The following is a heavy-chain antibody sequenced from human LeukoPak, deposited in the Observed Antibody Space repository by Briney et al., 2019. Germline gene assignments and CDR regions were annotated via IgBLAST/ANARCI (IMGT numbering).Heavy chain of an antibody. D-gene: IGHD3-10*01. V-gene: IGHV4-39*07. J-gene: IGHJ6*03. Sequence: SETLSLTCSVSGGSISRSNYYWGWLRQAPGKGLEWIGNIYYSGSTYYNPSLKSRVTMSVDTSKNQCSLKLSSVTAADTAVYYCARDRSGIYYYYMDVWGKGTTVTISS. CDR3: ARDRSGIYYYYMDV. CDR2: IYYSGST. CDR1: GGSISRSNYY.